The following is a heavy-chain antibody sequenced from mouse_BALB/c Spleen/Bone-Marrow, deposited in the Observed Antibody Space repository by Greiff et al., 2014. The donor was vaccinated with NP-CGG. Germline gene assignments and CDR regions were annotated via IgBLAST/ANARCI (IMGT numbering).Heavy chain of an antibody. Sequence: VKLMESGPGLVAPTQSLSITCTVSGFSLTNYGVHWVRQPPGKGLEWLGVIWAGXXXXXXXXLXXXXXIXXDNSKSQVFFKMNSLQTDDTAMYYCARITTATGAMDYWGQGTSVTVSS. D-gene: IGHD1-2*01. V-gene: IGHV2-9*02. J-gene: IGHJ4*01. CDR2: IWAGXXX. CDR1: GFSLTNYG. CDR3: ARITTATGAMDY.